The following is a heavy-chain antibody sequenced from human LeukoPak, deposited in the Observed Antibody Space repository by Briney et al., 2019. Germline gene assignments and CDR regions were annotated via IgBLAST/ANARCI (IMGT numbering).Heavy chain of an antibody. J-gene: IGHJ6*04. V-gene: IGHV3-30*04. CDR1: GFTFSTYA. CDR3: AELGITMIGGV. Sequence: GRSLRLSCAASGFTFSTYAMHWVRQAPGKGLEWVAVISYDGSSKYYADSVKGRFTISRDNAKNSLYLQMNSLRAEDTAVYYCAELGITMIGGVWGKGTTVTVSS. D-gene: IGHD3-10*02. CDR2: ISYDGSSK.